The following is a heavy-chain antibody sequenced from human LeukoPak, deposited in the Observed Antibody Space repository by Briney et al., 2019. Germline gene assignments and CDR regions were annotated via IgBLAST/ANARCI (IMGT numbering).Heavy chain of an antibody. CDR3: ARDTSSWYPDAFDI. V-gene: IGHV4-4*07. CDR2: IYTSGST. J-gene: IGHJ3*02. Sequence: TSETLSLTCTVSGGSISSYYWSWIRQPAGKGLEWIGRIYTSGSTNYNPSLKGRVTMSVDTSKNQFSLKLSSVTAADTAVYYCARDTSSWYPDAFDIWGQGTMVTVSS. CDR1: GGSISSYY. D-gene: IGHD6-13*01.